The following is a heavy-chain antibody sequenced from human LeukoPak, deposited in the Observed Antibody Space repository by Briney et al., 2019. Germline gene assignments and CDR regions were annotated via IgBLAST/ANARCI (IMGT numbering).Heavy chain of an antibody. D-gene: IGHD6-25*01. CDR1: GFTFSSYS. Sequence: GGPLRLSCTASGFTFSSYSMSWVRQAPGKGLEWVSYIGSSGSTIYYADSVKGRFTISRDNVKNSLYLQMNSLRDEDTAVYYCAKPPGTAALWGQGTMVTVSS. J-gene: IGHJ3*01. CDR3: AKPPGTAAL. V-gene: IGHV3-48*02. CDR2: IGSSGSTI.